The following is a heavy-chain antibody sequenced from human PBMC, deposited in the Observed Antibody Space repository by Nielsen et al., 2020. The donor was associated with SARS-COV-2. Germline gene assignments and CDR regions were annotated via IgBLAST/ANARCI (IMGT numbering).Heavy chain of an antibody. J-gene: IGHJ4*02. CDR3: ARIALSSWQWLDIDY. CDR1: GFTFSSYSMN. D-gene: IGHD6-19*01. Sequence: ESLKISCAASGFTFSSYSMNWVRQPPGKGLEWIGSIYYSGSTYYNPSLKSRVTISVDTSKNQFSLKLSSVTAADTAVYYCARIALSSWQWLDIDYWGQGTLVTVSS. V-gene: IGHV4-39*01. CDR2: IYYSGST.